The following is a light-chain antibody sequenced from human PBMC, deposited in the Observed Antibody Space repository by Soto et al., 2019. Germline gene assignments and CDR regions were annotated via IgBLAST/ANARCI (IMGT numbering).Light chain of an antibody. J-gene: IGKJ1*01. CDR3: QQYNNWWT. CDR2: GAS. CDR1: QSVSSN. Sequence: ERVMTQSPPTLSVSPGSRSTLACRASQSVSSNLAWYQQKPGQAPRILIYGASTRATGIPARFSGSGSGTESTLTISSLKSEDFAVYYCQQYNNWWTFGQGTKVDIK. V-gene: IGKV3-15*01.